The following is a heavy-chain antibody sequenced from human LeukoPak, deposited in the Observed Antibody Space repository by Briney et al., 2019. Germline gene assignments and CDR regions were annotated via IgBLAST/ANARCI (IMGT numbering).Heavy chain of an antibody. CDR1: GFIFSNAW. CDR3: STGGYFFDY. V-gene: IGHV3-15*07. CDR2: IKSKVDGETI. J-gene: IGHJ4*02. Sequence: GGSLRLSCVGSGFIFSNAWMNWVRQAAGKGLEWVARIKSKVDGETIDYAAPTKGRFSISRDDSKNTVYLQMNSLKTEDTGVYYCSTGGYFFDYWGQGTLVTVSS.